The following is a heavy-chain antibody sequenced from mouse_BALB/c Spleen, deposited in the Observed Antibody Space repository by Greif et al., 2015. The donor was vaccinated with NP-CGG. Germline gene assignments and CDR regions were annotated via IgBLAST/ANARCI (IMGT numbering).Heavy chain of an antibody. V-gene: IGHV5-6-3*01. D-gene: IGHD2-3*01. J-gene: IGHJ3*01. CDR3: ARGDDGYSWFAY. CDR2: INSNGGST. CDR1: GFTFSSYG. Sequence: EVKLQESGGGLVQPGGSLKLSCAASGFTFSSYGMSWVRQTPDKRLGLVATINSNGGSTYYPDSVKGRFTISRDNAKNTLYLQMSSLKSEDTAMYYCARGDDGYSWFAYWGQGTLVTVSA.